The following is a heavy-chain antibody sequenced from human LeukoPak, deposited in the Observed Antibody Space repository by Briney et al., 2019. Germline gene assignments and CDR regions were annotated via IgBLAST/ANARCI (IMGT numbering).Heavy chain of an antibody. CDR3: ARDRGVDTAMVNWFDP. V-gene: IGHV3-20*04. CDR1: GFTFDDYG. D-gene: IGHD5-18*01. J-gene: IGHJ5*02. CDR2: INWNGGST. Sequence: GGSLRLSCAASGFTFDDYGMSWVRQAPGKGLEWVSGINWNGGSTGYADSVRGRFTISRDNAKNSLYLQMNSLRAEDTALYYCARDRGVDTAMVNWFDPWGQGTLVTVSS.